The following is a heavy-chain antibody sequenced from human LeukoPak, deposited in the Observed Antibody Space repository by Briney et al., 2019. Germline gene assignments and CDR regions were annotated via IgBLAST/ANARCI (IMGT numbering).Heavy chain of an antibody. V-gene: IGHV1-69*05. Sequence: EASVKVSCKASGGTFSSYAISWVRQAPGQGLEWMGRIIPIFGTANYAQKFQGRVTITTDESTSTAYMELSSLRSEDTAVYYCARGPDYGDYEPFYYYYMDVWGKGTTVTVS. CDR2: IIPIFGTA. CDR1: GGTFSSYA. D-gene: IGHD4-17*01. J-gene: IGHJ6*03. CDR3: ARGPDYGDYEPFYYYYMDV.